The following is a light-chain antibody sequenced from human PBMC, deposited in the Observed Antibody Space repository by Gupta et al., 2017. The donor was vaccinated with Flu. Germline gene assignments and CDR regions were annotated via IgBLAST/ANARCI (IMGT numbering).Light chain of an antibody. J-gene: IGLJ3*02. V-gene: IGLV2-11*01. Sequence: QSALTQPRSVSGSPGPSVTMSCTRTNSDVGYYDYVSWYQQHPGEVPKLVIYDVTRRPSGVPDRFSGSKSGDTASLTISGLQSDDEADYYCCSYAADYTLVFGGGTKLTVL. CDR1: NSDVGYYDY. CDR2: DVT. CDR3: CSYAADYTLV.